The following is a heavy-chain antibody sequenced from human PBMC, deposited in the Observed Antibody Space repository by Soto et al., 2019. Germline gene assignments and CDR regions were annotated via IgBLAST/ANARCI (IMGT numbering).Heavy chain of an antibody. CDR2: ISYDGSNK. V-gene: IGHV3-30-3*01. CDR3: ARAFSGSYLGGFDY. J-gene: IGHJ4*02. CDR1: GFTFSSYA. Sequence: QVQLVESGGGVVQPGRSLRLSCAASGFTFSSYAMHWVRQAPGKGLEWVAVISYDGSNKYYADSVKGRFTISRDNSKNPLYLQMNSLRAEDTAVYYCARAFSGSYLGGFDYWGQGTLVTVSS. D-gene: IGHD1-26*01.